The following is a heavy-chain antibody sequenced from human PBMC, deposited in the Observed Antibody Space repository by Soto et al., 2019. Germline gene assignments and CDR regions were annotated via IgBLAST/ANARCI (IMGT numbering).Heavy chain of an antibody. CDR2: IHYSGST. Sequence: SETLSLTCTVSGGSVSSGTYYWSWIRQPPGRGLEWIGYIHYSGSTTYNPSLKSRVTISVDTSKNQFSLKLSSVTAADTAVYYCATYYYGSGRGPHNWFDPWGQGTLVTVSS. V-gene: IGHV4-61*01. CDR1: GGSVSSGTYY. CDR3: ATYYYGSGRGPHNWFDP. D-gene: IGHD3-10*01. J-gene: IGHJ5*02.